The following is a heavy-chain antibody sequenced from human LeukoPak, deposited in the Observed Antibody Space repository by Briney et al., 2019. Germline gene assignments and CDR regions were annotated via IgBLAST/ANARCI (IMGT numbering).Heavy chain of an antibody. J-gene: IGHJ5*02. CDR2: IIPIFGTA. CDR3: ARDAPRKYGDLWFDP. Sequence: GASVKVSCTASGGTFSSYAISWVRQAPGQGLEWMGGIIPIFGTANYAQKFQGRVTITADESTSTAYMELSSLRSEDTAVYYCARDAPRKYGDLWFDPWGQGTLVTVSS. V-gene: IGHV1-69*13. CDR1: GGTFSSYA. D-gene: IGHD4-17*01.